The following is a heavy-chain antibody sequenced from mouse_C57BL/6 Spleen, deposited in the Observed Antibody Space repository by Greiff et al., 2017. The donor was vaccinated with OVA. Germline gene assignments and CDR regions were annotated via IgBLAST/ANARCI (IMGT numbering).Heavy chain of an antibody. CDR2: INPNNGGT. V-gene: IGHV1-26*01. CDR1: GYTFTDYY. CDR3: ARSLGNYIDY. Sequence: EVQLQQSGPELVKPGASVKISCKASGYTFTDYYMNWVKQSHGKSLEWIGDINPNNGGTSYNQKFKGKATLTVDKSSSTAYMELRSLTSEDSAVYYCARSLGNYIDYWGQGTTLTVSS. J-gene: IGHJ2*01.